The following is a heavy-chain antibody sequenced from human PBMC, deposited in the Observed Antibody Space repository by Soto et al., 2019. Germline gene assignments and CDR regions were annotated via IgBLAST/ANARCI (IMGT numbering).Heavy chain of an antibody. D-gene: IGHD3-10*01. CDR3: ARQLTEGELNPPPWFDP. V-gene: IGHV2-5*01. J-gene: IGHJ5*02. CDR2: IYWNDDK. CDR1: GFSLSTSGVG. Sequence: QITLKESGPPLVKPTQTLTLTCTFSGFSLSTSGVGVGWIRQPPGKALEWLALIYWNDDKRYSPSLKSRLTIPKDTSKNQVVLTMTNMDPVDTATYYCARQLTEGELNPPPWFDPWGQGTLVTVSS.